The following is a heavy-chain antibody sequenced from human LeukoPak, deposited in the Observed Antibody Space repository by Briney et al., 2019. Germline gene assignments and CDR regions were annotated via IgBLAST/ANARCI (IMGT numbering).Heavy chain of an antibody. J-gene: IGHJ4*02. CDR2: IKFDGNYK. Sequence: GGSLRLSCAASGFTFSSNDIHWVRQGPGKGLEWMSFIKFDGNYKWYADSVKGRFTVSRDNAKNTVYLEMNSLRAEDTAVYYCARGPSGYHNTGGQGTLVTVSS. CDR3: ARGPSGYHNT. V-gene: IGHV3-30*02. D-gene: IGHD5-12*01. CDR1: GFTFSSND.